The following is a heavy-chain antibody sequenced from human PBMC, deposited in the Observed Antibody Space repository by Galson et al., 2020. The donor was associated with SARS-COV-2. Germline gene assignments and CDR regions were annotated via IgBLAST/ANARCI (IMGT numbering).Heavy chain of an antibody. V-gene: IGHV1-58*01. Sequence: SVKVSCKASGFTFTSSAVQWVRQARGQRLEWRGWIVFGSGNTNYAQKFQERVTITRDMSTSTAYMELSSLRSEDTAVYYCAAPYCSSTSCDDAFDIWGQGTMVTVSS. J-gene: IGHJ3*02. CDR1: GFTFTSSA. D-gene: IGHD2-2*01. CDR3: AAPYCSSTSCDDAFDI. CDR2: IVFGSGNT.